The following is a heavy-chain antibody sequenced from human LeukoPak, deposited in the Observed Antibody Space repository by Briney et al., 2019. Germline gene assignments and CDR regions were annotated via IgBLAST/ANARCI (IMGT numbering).Heavy chain of an antibody. CDR2: IYHSGTI. Sequence: SETLSLTCTVSGGSISGYYWNWIRQSPEKGPEWIGYIYHSGTINFNPSLKARVTMSIDTSKNQFSLKLSSVTAADTAVYYCAKSRSLGLQYFDTWGQGTLATVSS. CDR3: AKSRSLGLQYFDT. CDR1: GGSISGYY. V-gene: IGHV4-59*12. D-gene: IGHD4-11*01. J-gene: IGHJ4*02.